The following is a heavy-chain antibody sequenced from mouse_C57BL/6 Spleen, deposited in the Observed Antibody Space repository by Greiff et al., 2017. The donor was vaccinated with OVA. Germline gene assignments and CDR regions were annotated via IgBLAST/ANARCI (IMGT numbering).Heavy chain of an antibody. D-gene: IGHD2-5*01. J-gene: IGHJ1*03. Sequence: VQLQQPGAELVKPGASVKLSCKASGYTFTSYWMHWVKQRPGQGLEWIGMIHPNSGSTNYNEKFKSKATLTVDKSSSTAYMQLSSLTSEDSAVYYCARYPYSNWYFDVWGTGTTVTVSS. CDR2: IHPNSGST. V-gene: IGHV1-64*01. CDR3: ARYPYSNWYFDV. CDR1: GYTFTSYW.